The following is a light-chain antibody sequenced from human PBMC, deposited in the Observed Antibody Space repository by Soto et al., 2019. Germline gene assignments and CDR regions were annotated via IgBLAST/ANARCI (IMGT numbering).Light chain of an antibody. V-gene: IGLV2-23*02. Sequence: QSVLTQPASVSGSPGQSITISCAGTSSNVGSYKLVSWYQQHPDKAPKLMIFEVNKRPSGVSNRFSGSKSGNTASLTISGLKVEDGADYYCCSSGGSPTYVFGTGTKVTVL. CDR1: SSNVGSYKL. CDR3: CSSGGSPTYV. J-gene: IGLJ1*01. CDR2: EVN.